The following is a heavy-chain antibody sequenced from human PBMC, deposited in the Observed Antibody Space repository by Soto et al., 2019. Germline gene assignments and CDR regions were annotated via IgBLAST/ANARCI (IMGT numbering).Heavy chain of an antibody. CDR2: INWNGGST. CDR1: GFTFDDYG. CDR3: ARGGYYGSGRLTTLGYNDAFDI. V-gene: IGHV3-20*04. J-gene: IGHJ3*02. D-gene: IGHD3-10*01. Sequence: GGSLRLSCAASGFTFDDYGMSWVRQAPGKGLEWVSGINWNGGSTGYADSVKGRFTISRDNAKNSLYLQMNSLRAEDTALYYCARGGYYGSGRLTTLGYNDAFDIWGQGTMVTVSS.